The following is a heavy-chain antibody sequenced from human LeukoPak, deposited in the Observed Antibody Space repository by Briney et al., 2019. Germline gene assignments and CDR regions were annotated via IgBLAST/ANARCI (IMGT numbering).Heavy chain of an antibody. J-gene: IGHJ4*02. D-gene: IGHD3-22*01. V-gene: IGHV1-69*04. Sequence: SVKVSCKASGGTFSSYAISWVRQAPGQGLEWMGRIIPILGIANCAQKFQGRVTITADKSTSTAYMELSSLRSEDTAVYYCARDLPGGYYDSSGYYGYWGQGTLVTVSS. CDR1: GGTFSSYA. CDR2: IIPILGIA. CDR3: ARDLPGGYYDSSGYYGY.